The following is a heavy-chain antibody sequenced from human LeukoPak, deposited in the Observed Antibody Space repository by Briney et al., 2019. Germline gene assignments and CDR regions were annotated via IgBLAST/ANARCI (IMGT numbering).Heavy chain of an antibody. CDR1: GFTFSSYA. CDR3: AKYVSVWVTTLDY. Sequence: GGSLRLSCAASGFTFSSYAMSWVRQAPGKGLEWVSGISGSGDITYYADSVKGRFTISRDNSKNTLYLQMNSLRAEDTAVYYCAKYVSVWVTTLDYWGQGTLVTVSS. V-gene: IGHV3-23*01. J-gene: IGHJ4*02. CDR2: ISGSGDIT. D-gene: IGHD4-17*01.